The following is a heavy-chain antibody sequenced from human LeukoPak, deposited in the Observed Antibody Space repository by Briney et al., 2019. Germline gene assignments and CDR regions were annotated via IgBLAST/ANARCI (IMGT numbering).Heavy chain of an antibody. Sequence: ALVKACCKASRYTFTPYVINTVRQATGQGLKCMGWMNPNSGNTGYAQKFQGRVTITRNTSISTAYMELSSLRSEDTAVYYCARESEWERAFDYWGQGTLVTVSS. CDR1: RYTFTPYV. CDR3: ARESEWERAFDY. V-gene: IGHV1-8*03. D-gene: IGHD1-26*01. CDR2: MNPNSGNT. J-gene: IGHJ4*02.